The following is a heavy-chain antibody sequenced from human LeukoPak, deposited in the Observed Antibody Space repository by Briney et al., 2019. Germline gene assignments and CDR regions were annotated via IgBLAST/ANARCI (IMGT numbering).Heavy chain of an antibody. CDR1: GGSIINYF. V-gene: IGHV4-59*01. J-gene: IGHJ4*02. CDR3: ARNADDSSTYPYFDY. CDR2: VHRSGRT. D-gene: IGHD3-22*01. Sequence: PSETLSLTCRVSGGSIINYFWSWVRQPPGKGLEWIAYVHRSGRTNYNPSLKSRVIISEDTSKNQISLELSAVTAADTAVYYCARNADDSSTYPYFDYWAPGILVTVSS.